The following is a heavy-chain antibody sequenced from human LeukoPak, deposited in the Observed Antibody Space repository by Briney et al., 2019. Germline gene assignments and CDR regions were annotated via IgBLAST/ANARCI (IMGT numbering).Heavy chain of an antibody. V-gene: IGHV3-30*04. CDR1: GFTFSSYA. CDR2: ISYDGSNK. Sequence: PGRSLRLSCAASGFTFSSYAMHWVRQAPGKGLEWVAVISYDGSNKYYADSVKGRFTISRDNSKNTLYLQMNSLRVEDTAVYYCARGFQYDILTGYYDYWGQGTLVTVSS. J-gene: IGHJ4*02. D-gene: IGHD3-9*01. CDR3: ARGFQYDILTGYYDY.